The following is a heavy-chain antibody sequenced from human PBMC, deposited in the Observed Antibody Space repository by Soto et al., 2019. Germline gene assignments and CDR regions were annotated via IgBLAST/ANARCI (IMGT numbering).Heavy chain of an antibody. V-gene: IGHV1-46*01. J-gene: IGHJ4*02. CDR3: ARDHVDTPMTNFDY. D-gene: IGHD5-18*01. CDR1: GYTFISYY. Sequence: QVQLVQSGAEVKKPGASVKVSCRASGYTFISYYIHWVRQAPGQGLEWMGLINPSDAYTDYAQKLQGRVTLTRDCATSIVYMELSSLRSEDTAIYYCARDHVDTPMTNFDYWGQGTLVTVSS. CDR2: INPSDAYT.